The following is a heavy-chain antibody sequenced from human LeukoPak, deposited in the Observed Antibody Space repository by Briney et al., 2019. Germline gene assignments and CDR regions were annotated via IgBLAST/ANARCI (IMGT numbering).Heavy chain of an antibody. CDR2: IHASGST. D-gene: IGHD6-19*01. V-gene: IGHV4-61*02. J-gene: IGHJ4*02. CDR1: GGYISTGTYY. CDR3: ARDTMYSSGRLVDH. Sequence: PSETLSLTCAVSGGYISTGTYYWIWIRQPAGKGPEWIGRIHASGSTNYNPSLKSRVTISVDFSNNQFSLRLSSVTAADTAMYYCARDTMYSSGRLVDHRGPGTVVTVSS.